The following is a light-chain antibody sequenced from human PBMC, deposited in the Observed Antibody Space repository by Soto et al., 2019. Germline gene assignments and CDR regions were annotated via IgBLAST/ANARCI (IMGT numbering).Light chain of an antibody. CDR2: EVS. V-gene: IGLV2-14*01. J-gene: IGLJ2*01. Sequence: QSALTQPASVSGSPGQSITISCTGTSSDVGGYNYVSWYQQYPGKAPKLMIYEVSNRPSGVSNRFSGSKSGNTASLTISGLQAEDEADYYCCSYAGRSTWDVVFGGGTKVTVL. CDR3: CSYAGRSTWDVV. CDR1: SSDVGGYNY.